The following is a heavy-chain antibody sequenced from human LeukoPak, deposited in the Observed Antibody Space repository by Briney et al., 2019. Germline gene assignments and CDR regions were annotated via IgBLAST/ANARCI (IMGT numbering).Heavy chain of an antibody. V-gene: IGHV3-7*01. D-gene: IGHD3-10*01. CDR2: IKQDGSEK. J-gene: IGHJ4*02. Sequence: GGSLRLSCAASGISFSNYSMNWVRQAPGKGLEWVANIKQDGSEKYYVDSVKGRFTISRDNAKKSLNLQMNSLRAEDTAVYYCARVATCGSGSYCPDYWGQGTLVTVSS. CDR3: ARVATCGSGSYCPDY. CDR1: GISFSNYS.